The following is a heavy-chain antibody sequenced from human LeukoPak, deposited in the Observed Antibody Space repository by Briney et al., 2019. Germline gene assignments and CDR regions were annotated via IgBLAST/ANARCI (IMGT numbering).Heavy chain of an antibody. V-gene: IGHV5-51*01. Sequence: GESLMISCKASRYSFTRYWIGWVRQKPGKGLEWMGIIYPGDSETRYSPSFQGQVTISADKSITTAYLQWSSLKASDTAMYYCARPVEGGYYDSSGYSYWGQGTLVTVSS. D-gene: IGHD3-22*01. CDR2: IYPGDSET. CDR1: RYSFTRYW. CDR3: ARPVEGGYYDSSGYSY. J-gene: IGHJ4*02.